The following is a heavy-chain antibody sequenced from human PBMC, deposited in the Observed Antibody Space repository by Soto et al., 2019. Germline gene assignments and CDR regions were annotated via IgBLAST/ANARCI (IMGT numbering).Heavy chain of an antibody. Sequence: GESLKISCKGSGYIFTDHCIVWVRQMPGKGLEWMGIIYPGDSDTRYSPSFQGQVTISADKSISTAYLQWSSLKASDTAMYYCARLSIQTFIGMDVWGQGTTVTVSS. CDR1: GYIFTDHC. CDR3: ARLSIQTFIGMDV. CDR2: IYPGDSDT. J-gene: IGHJ6*02. V-gene: IGHV5-51*01.